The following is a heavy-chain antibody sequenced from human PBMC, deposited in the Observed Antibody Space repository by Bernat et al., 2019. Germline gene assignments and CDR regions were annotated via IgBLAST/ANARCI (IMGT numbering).Heavy chain of an antibody. CDR2: IIPILGIA. V-gene: IGHV1-69*02. J-gene: IGHJ6*03. CDR1: GGTFSSYT. CDR3: ALGECSGGSCYPHKPYYYYYYMDV. Sequence: QVQLVQSGAEVKKPGSSVKVSCKASGGTFSSYTISWVRQAPGQGLEWMGRIIPILGIANYAQKFQCRVTITADKSTSTAYMELSSLRSEDTAVYYCALGECSGGSCYPHKPYYYYYYMDVWGKGTTVTVSS. D-gene: IGHD2-15*01.